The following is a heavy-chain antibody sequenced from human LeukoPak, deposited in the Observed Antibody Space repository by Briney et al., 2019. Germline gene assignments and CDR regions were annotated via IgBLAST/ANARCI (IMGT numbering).Heavy chain of an antibody. CDR2: VYHSGIT. V-gene: IGHV4-39*07. CDR1: GGSITNTNYY. CDR3: AREWQYQFDY. J-gene: IGHJ4*02. Sequence: NASETLSLTCTVSGGSITNTNYYWAWIRQPPGEGLEWIGSVYHSGITYYTPSLKSRVSISVDTSKSQFSLKVTSVTAADTAVYYCAREWQYQFDYWGQGSLVTVSS. D-gene: IGHD4-11*01.